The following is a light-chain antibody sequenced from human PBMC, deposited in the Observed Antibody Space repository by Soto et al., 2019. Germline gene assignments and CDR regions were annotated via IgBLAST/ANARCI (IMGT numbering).Light chain of an antibody. Sequence: IRMTQSPSSLSASPGDRVTITCRASQSISSWLAWYQQKPGKAPKLLVYDASTLQSGVASRFSGSGSGTEFTLIISGLQPDDSATYYCQQYTNTNNPWMFGQGTKVDIK. CDR1: QSISSW. CDR2: DAS. V-gene: IGKV1-5*01. CDR3: QQYTNTNNPWM. J-gene: IGKJ1*01.